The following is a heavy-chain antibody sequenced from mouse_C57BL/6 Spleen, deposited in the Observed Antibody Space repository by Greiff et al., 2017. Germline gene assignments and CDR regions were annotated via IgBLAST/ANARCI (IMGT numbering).Heavy chain of an antibody. Sequence: QVQLQQSGAELAKPGASVKLSCKASGYTFTSYWMYWVKQRPGQGLEWIGYINPSSGYTKYNQKFKDKATLTADKSSSTAYMQLSSLTYEDSAVYYCAHYERDYFDYWGHGATLTVSS. CDR3: AHYERDYFDY. J-gene: IGHJ2*01. CDR2: INPSSGYT. CDR1: GYTFTSYW. V-gene: IGHV1-7*01. D-gene: IGHD2-4*01.